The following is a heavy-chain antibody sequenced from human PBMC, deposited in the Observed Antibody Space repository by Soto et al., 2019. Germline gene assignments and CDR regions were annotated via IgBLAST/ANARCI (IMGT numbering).Heavy chain of an antibody. J-gene: IGHJ4*02. Sequence: PSETPSLPCIVSEDSVNSIGYYWTWIRQYPGKGLEWIGCVYYSGRTYYNPSLKSRLGMSLDTSKNQFSLKMTSMTAADTAVYYCAKIPRGANMMVVVVFDYWGQGTLVTVSS. CDR2: VYYSGRT. CDR3: AKIPRGANMMVVVVFDY. V-gene: IGHV4-31*02. CDR1: EDSVNSIGYY. D-gene: IGHD3-22*01.